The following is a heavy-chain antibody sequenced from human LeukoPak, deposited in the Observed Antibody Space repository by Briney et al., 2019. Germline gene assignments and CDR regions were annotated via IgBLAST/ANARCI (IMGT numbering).Heavy chain of an antibody. J-gene: IGHJ5*02. CDR3: AKFRLGFDP. CDR1: GFTFDDYA. V-gene: IGHV3-23*01. CDR2: ISGSGGST. Sequence: GGSLRLSCAASGFTFDDYAMHWVRQAPGKGLEWVSGISGSGGSTYYADSVKGRFTISRDNSKNTLYLQMNSLRAEDTAVYYCAKFRLGFDPWGQGTLVTVSS.